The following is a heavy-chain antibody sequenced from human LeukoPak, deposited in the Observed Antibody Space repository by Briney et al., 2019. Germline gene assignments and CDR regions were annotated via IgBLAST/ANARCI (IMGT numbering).Heavy chain of an antibody. D-gene: IGHD4-17*01. CDR3: AKAYGDSPAYYYFDY. CDR1: GFTFSTYA. CDR2: ISGSGGST. J-gene: IGHJ4*02. V-gene: IGHV3-23*01. Sequence: GGSLRLSCAASGFTFSTYAMSWVRRAPGKGLEWVSAISGSGGSTYYADSVKGRFTISRDNFKNTLFLQMNSLRAEDTAVYYCAKAYGDSPAYYYFDYWGQGTLVTVFS.